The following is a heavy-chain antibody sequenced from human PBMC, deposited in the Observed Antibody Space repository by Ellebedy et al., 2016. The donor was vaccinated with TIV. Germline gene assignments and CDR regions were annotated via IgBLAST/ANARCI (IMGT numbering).Heavy chain of an antibody. CDR2: IYYSGTT. D-gene: IGHD3-3*01. Sequence: LRLXXSVSGGSINSGDYYWSWIRQPPGKGLEWLGYIYYSGTTYYNTSLKSRITISVDTSKNQFSLRLSSVTAADTAVHFCARETDFWSDSSYFDYWGQGILVTISS. CDR3: ARETDFWSDSSYFDY. CDR1: GGSINSGDYY. V-gene: IGHV4-30-4*01. J-gene: IGHJ4*02.